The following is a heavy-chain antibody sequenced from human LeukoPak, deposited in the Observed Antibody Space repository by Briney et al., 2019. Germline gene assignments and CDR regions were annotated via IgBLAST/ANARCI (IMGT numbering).Heavy chain of an antibody. CDR3: ARCYASWGSHYGDYIFDY. J-gene: IGHJ4*02. D-gene: IGHD4-17*01. Sequence: GGSLRLSCAASGFTFSSYSMNWVRQAPGKGLEWVSSISSSSSYIYYADSVKGRFTISRDNAKNSLYLQMNSLRAEDTAVYYCARCYASWGSHYGDYIFDYWGQGTLVTVSS. V-gene: IGHV3-21*01. CDR2: ISSSSSYI. CDR1: GFTFSSYS.